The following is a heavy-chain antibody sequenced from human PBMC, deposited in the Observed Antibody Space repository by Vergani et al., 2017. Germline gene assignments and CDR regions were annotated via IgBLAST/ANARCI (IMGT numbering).Heavy chain of an antibody. CDR2: ISWNSGSI. D-gene: IGHD6-13*01. J-gene: IGHJ6*02. Sequence: VQLQESGPGLVKPSETLSLTCTVSGGSVSSGNFYWSWIRQPAGKGLEWVSGISWNSGSIGYADSVKGRFTISRDNAKNSLYPQMNSLRDEDTAVYYCAGGAAAGSPGSVRYYYGMDVWGQGTTVTVSS. CDR1: GGSVSSGN. CDR3: AGGAAAGSPGSVRYYYGMDV. V-gene: IGHV3-48*02.